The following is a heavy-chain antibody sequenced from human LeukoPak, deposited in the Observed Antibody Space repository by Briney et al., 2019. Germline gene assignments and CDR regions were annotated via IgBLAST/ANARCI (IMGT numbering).Heavy chain of an antibody. CDR2: IKQDGSEK. D-gene: IGHD6-19*01. CDR1: GFTFSSYW. CDR3: ARGSVAGHGIDAFDI. Sequence: PGGSLRLSCAAPGFTFSSYWMSWVRQAPGKGLEWVANIKQDGSEKYYVDSVKGRFTISRDNAKNSLYLQMNSLRAEDTAVYYCARGSVAGHGIDAFDIWGQGTMVTVSS. V-gene: IGHV3-7*01. J-gene: IGHJ3*02.